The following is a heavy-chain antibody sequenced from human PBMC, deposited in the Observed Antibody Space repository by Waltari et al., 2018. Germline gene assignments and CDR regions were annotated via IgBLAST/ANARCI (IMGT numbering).Heavy chain of an antibody. CDR1: GGSFSGYY. CDR2: INHSGST. Sequence: QVQLQQWGAGLLKPSETLSLTCAVYGGSFSGYYWCWIRQHPGKGLEWIGEINHSGSTNYNPSLKSRVTISVDTSKNQFSLKLSSVTAADTAVYYCARGSKLYYDFWSGYYGGLEGRFDPWGQGTLVTVSS. CDR3: ARGSKLYYDFWSGYYGGLEGRFDP. D-gene: IGHD3-3*01. V-gene: IGHV4-34*01. J-gene: IGHJ5*02.